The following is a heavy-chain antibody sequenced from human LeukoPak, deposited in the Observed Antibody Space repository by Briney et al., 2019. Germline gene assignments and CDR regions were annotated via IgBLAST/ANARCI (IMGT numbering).Heavy chain of an antibody. CDR3: ARPFTGSSAWFDP. CDR1: GGSISSSTYY. V-gene: IGHV4-39*01. CDR2: IYYSGRT. Sequence: PSETLSLTCTVSGGSISSSTYYWGWIRQPPGKGLEWIGSIYYSGRTYYNPSLKSRATISVDTSKNQFSLKLGSVTAADTAVYYCARPFTGSSAWFDPWGQGTLVTVSS. D-gene: IGHD3-22*01. J-gene: IGHJ5*02.